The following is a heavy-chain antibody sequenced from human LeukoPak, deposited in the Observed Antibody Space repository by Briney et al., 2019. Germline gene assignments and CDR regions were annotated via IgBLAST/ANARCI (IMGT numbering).Heavy chain of an antibody. Sequence: GEPLKISCKGSGYSFTSYWIGWVRQMPGKGLEWMGSIYPGDSDTRYSPSFQGQVTISADKSISTAYLQWSSLKASDTAMYYCARGPPQSYYYDSSGYGYFDYWGQGTLVTVSS. J-gene: IGHJ4*02. V-gene: IGHV5-51*01. CDR2: IYPGDSDT. D-gene: IGHD3-22*01. CDR3: ARGPPQSYYYDSSGYGYFDY. CDR1: GYSFTSYW.